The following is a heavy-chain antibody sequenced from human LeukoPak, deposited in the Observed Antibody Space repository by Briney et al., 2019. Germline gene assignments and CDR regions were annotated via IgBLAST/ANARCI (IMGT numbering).Heavy chain of an antibody. V-gene: IGHV4-34*01. Sequence: PSETLSLTCAVYGGSFSGYYWSWIRQPPGKGLEWIGEINHSGSTNYNPSLKSRVTISVDTSKNQFSLKLSSVTAADTAVYYCARHGAVANPALDYWGQGTLVTVSS. CDR2: INHSGST. CDR3: ARHGAVANPALDY. J-gene: IGHJ4*02. CDR1: GGSFSGYY. D-gene: IGHD6-19*01.